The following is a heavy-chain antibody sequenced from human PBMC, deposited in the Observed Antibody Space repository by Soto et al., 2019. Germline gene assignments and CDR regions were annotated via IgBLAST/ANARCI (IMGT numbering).Heavy chain of an antibody. Sequence: PSETLSLTCTVSGGSISSYYWSWIRQPPGKGLEWIGYIYYSGNTNYNPSLKSRVTISVDTSRNQFSLRLDSMTAADTAVYYCARGRPWELYDYWGQGTLVTVSS. J-gene: IGHJ4*02. V-gene: IGHV4-59*12. CDR3: ARGRPWELYDY. D-gene: IGHD1-26*01. CDR2: IYYSGNT. CDR1: GGSISSYY.